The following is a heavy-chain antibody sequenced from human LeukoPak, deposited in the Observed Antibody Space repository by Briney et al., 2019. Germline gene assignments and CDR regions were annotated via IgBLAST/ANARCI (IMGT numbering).Heavy chain of an antibody. Sequence: SVKVSXKASGGTFSSYAISWVRQAPGQGLEWMRRIIPIFGTANYAQKFQGRVTITTDESTSTAYMELSSLRSEDTAVYYCARAAEITMIVVAKSGHTNDDAFDIWGQGTMVTVSS. CDR1: GGTFSSYA. CDR2: IIPIFGTA. CDR3: ARAAEITMIVVAKSGHTNDDAFDI. D-gene: IGHD3-22*01. J-gene: IGHJ3*02. V-gene: IGHV1-69*05.